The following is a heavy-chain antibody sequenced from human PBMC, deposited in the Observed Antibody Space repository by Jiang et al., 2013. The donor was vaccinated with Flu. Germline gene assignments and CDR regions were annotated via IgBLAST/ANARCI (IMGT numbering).Heavy chain of an antibody. V-gene: IGHV3-30*02. J-gene: IGHJ4*02. Sequence: VQLLESGGGVVQPGGSLRLSCAASGFTFSRYGMHWVRQAPGRGLEWVALIEHDESNTYYADSVKGRFAISRDISKNTLFLHMTSLRPEDTAVYFCAKDSSTTWFGEDSHWGQGTLVTVSS. CDR1: GFTFSRYG. D-gene: IGHD3-10*01. CDR3: AKDSSTTWFGEDSH. CDR2: IEHDESNT.